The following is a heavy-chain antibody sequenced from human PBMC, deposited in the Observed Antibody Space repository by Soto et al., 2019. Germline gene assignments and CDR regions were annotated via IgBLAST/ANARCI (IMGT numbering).Heavy chain of an antibody. D-gene: IGHD3-22*01. V-gene: IGHV4-4*02. CDR3: ASGFDSDGLYNGGHP. J-gene: IGHJ5*02. CDR1: GGSISTTNW. Sequence: VQLQESGPGLVKPSGTLSLTCTVSGGSISTTNWWSWVRQSPGKGLEWIGEILHIGSTNYNPSLKSRVPIPRNRSKNQFSLRLSSVTAADTAVYYCASGFDSDGLYNGGHPWGQGTLVSVSS. CDR2: ILHIGST.